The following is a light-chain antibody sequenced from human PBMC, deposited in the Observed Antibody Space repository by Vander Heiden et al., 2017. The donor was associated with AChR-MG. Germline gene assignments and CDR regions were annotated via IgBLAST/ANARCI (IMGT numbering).Light chain of an antibody. CDR2: DAS. Sequence: QSALTQPASVSGSPGQSISISCTGTSRDIGGFNYVSWYQQYPGKAPKLMIYDASNRPSGVSNRFSASKSGNTASLTISGLQSEDEAHYYCSSYTSTNTPVFGGGTKVTVL. J-gene: IGLJ2*01. V-gene: IGLV2-14*03. CDR1: SRDIGGFNY. CDR3: SSYTSTNTPV.